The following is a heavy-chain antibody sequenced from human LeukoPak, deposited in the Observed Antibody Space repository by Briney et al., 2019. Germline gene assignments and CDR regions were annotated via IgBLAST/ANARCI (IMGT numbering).Heavy chain of an antibody. D-gene: IGHD2-15*01. CDR3: ARDSRQDIVVVVAAGWFDP. Sequence: SVTVSCTASRGTFSSYAISWVRQAPGQGLEWMGGIIPIFGTANYAQKFQGRVTITADESTSTAYMELSSLRSEDTAVYYCARDSRQDIVVVVAAGWFDPWGQGTLVTVSS. CDR2: IIPIFGTA. J-gene: IGHJ5*02. CDR1: RGTFSSYA. V-gene: IGHV1-69*13.